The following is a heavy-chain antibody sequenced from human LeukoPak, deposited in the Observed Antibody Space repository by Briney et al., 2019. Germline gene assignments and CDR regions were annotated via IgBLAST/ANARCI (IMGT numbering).Heavy chain of an antibody. CDR3: AKAGLGGAKVYPFDY. D-gene: IGHD2-8*01. Sequence: PGGSLRLSCAASGFTFDDYAMHWVRQAPGKGLEWVSGISWNSGSIGYADSVKGRFTISRDNAKNSLYLQMNSLRAEDTALYYCAKAGLGGAKVYPFDYWGQGTLVTVSS. V-gene: IGHV3-9*01. J-gene: IGHJ4*02. CDR1: GFTFDDYA. CDR2: ISWNSGSI.